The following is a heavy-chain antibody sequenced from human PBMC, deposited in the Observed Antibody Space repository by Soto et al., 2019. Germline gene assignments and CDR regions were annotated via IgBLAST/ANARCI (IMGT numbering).Heavy chain of an antibody. CDR3: EKNTSPPRPQKEQINVAFDL. J-gene: IGHJ3*01. V-gene: IGHV3-23*01. CDR2: ISGSGGST. CDR1: GFTFSSYA. Sequence: GGSLRLSCAASGFTFSSYAMSWVRQAPGKGLEWVSAISGSGGSTYYADSVKGRFTISRDNSKNTLYLQMNSLRAEDTAVYYCEKNTSPPRPQKEQINVAFDLGGQGKGATVS. D-gene: IGHD2-2*02.